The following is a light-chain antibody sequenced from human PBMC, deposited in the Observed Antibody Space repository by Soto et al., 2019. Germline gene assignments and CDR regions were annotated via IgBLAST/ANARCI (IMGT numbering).Light chain of an antibody. V-gene: IGKV3D-15*01. CDR3: PQYNKWPLIT. J-gene: IGKJ5*01. Sequence: EIVLTHSPGTLSLSPGESATLSCRAIQSVSSIGLAWYRQKPVQPPRLLIYGASTRATGTPARFSGSGSGTEFTLTISSLQSEDFALYYCPQYNKWPLITFGQGTRLEIK. CDR2: GAS. CDR1: QSVSSI.